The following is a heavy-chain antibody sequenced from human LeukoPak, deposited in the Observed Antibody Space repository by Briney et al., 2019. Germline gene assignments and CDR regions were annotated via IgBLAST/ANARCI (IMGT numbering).Heavy chain of an antibody. V-gene: IGHV3-21*01. J-gene: IGHJ4*02. CDR3: GRAFPPLRTAAAGDY. CDR1: GFTFTAYA. Sequence: GGSLRLSCAGSGFTFTAYAMSWVRQAPRKGLEWVSAISGSGGGTYYADSVKGRFTISRDNAKNSLYLQMDSLRAEDTAVYFCGRAFPPLRTAAAGDYWGQGTLVTVSS. D-gene: IGHD6-13*01. CDR2: ISGSGGGT.